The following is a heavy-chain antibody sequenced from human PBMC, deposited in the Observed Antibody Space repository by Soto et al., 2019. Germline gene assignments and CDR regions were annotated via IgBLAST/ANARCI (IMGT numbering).Heavy chain of an antibody. V-gene: IGHV1-69*02. D-gene: IGHD2-2*01. CDR3: ARAVVPAAMLAFDI. Sequence: GASVKVSCKASGGTFSSYTISWVRQAPGQGLEWMGRIIPILGIANYAQKFQGRVTITADKSTSTAYMELSSLRSEDTAVYYCARAVVPAAMLAFDIWGQGTMVTVS. CDR1: GGTFSSYT. CDR2: IIPILGIA. J-gene: IGHJ3*02.